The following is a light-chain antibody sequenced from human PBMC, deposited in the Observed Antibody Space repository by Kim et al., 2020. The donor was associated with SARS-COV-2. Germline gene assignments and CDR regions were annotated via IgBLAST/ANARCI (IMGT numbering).Light chain of an antibody. CDR2: GKN. CDR3: NSRDSRGNHLL. CDR1: SLRSYY. J-gene: IGLJ3*02. V-gene: IGLV3-19*01. Sequence: SSELTQDPAVSVALGQTVRITCQGDSLRSYYASWYQQKPGQAPVLVIYGKNNRPSGIPDRFSGSSSGNTASLTITGAQAEDEADYYCNSRDSRGNHLLFGGGTQLTVL.